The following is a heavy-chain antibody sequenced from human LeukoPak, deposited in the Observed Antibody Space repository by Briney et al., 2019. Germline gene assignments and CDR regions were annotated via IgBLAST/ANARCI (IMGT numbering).Heavy chain of an antibody. J-gene: IGHJ4*02. CDR2: ISSSGSNI. V-gene: IGHV3-48*03. CDR3: AREGDCSSTSCYALDY. CDR1: GFTFSSYE. Sequence: GGSLRLSCAASGFTFSSYEMNWVRQAPGKGLEGVSYISSSGSNIYYADSVKGRFTISRDNAKNSLYLQMNSLRAEDTAVYYCAREGDCSSTSCYALDYWGQGTLVTVSS. D-gene: IGHD2-2*01.